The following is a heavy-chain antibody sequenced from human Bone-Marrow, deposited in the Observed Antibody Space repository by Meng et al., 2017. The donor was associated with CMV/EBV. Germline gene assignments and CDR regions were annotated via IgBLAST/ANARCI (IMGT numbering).Heavy chain of an antibody. CDR1: GGSFSGHN. J-gene: IGHJ6*04. CDR3: ARGREIVVVPAATGSRTYYYYAMDV. Sequence: SETLSLTCAVYGGSFSGHNWSWIRQPPGKGLEWIGEINHSGSTNYNPPLKSRVTISVDTSKKWFSLKLNSVTAADTAVYYCARGREIVVVPAATGSRTYYYYAMDVCGEATTATSSS. V-gene: IGHV4-34*01. D-gene: IGHD2-2*01. CDR2: INHSGST.